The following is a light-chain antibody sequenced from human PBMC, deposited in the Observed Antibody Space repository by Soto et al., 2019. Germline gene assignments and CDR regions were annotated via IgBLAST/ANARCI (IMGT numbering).Light chain of an antibody. CDR1: PSVSND. CDR2: DAS. V-gene: IGKV3-11*01. CDR3: QQRSNWPPWT. Sequence: EIVLTQSPATLYLSPGERATLSCRASPSVSNDLAWYQQKPCQAPRLLIYDASNRATGIPARFSGSGSGTDFTLTISSLEPEDFAVYYCQQRSNWPPWTVGRGTKVEIK. J-gene: IGKJ1*01.